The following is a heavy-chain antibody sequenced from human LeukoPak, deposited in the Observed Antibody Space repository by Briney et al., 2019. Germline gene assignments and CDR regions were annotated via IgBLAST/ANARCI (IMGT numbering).Heavy chain of an antibody. Sequence: SETLSLTCTVSGGSIRSGGYYWSWIRQHLGKGLEWIGNIYYSGSTSYNPSLKSRVTISVDTSKNQFSLKLNSVTAADTAVYYCARGASNYGSFWFDPWGQGTLVTVSS. V-gene: IGHV4-31*03. D-gene: IGHD4-11*01. CDR3: ARGASNYGSFWFDP. CDR1: GGSIRSGGYY. J-gene: IGHJ5*02. CDR2: IYYSGST.